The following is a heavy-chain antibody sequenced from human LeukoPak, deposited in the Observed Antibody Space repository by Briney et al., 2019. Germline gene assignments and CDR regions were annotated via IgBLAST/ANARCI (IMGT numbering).Heavy chain of an antibody. J-gene: IGHJ4*02. Sequence: PSETLSLTCAVYGGSFSGYYWSWIRQPPGKGLEWIGYIYYSGSTNYNPSLKSRVTISVDTSKNQFSLKLSSVTAADTAVYYCARDLSSGYYDYWGQGTLVTVSS. V-gene: IGHV4-59*01. D-gene: IGHD3-22*01. CDR1: GGSFSGYY. CDR3: ARDLSSGYYDY. CDR2: IYYSGST.